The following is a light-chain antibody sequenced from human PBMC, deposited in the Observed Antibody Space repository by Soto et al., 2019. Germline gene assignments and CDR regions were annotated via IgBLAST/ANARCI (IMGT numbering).Light chain of an antibody. CDR2: GAS. CDR1: QSIGSH. J-gene: IGKJ4*01. Sequence: IQVTQSPSSLSASVGDRVTITCRASQSIGSHLNWYQQKPGTAPNLLIHGASSLQGGVPSRFSGSGSGTDFALTITTVQPVDFATYYCLQTYSLPVAFGGGTKVEI. V-gene: IGKV1-39*01. CDR3: LQTYSLPVA.